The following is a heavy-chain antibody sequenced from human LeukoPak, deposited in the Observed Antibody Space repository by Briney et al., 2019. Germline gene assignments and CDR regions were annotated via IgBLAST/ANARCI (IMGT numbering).Heavy chain of an antibody. D-gene: IGHD2-2*01. CDR1: GFTFNYYA. V-gene: IGHV3-23*01. CDR3: ARHASFIPH. Sequence: GGSLRLSCAASGFTFNYYAMSWVRQAPGKGLEWDSGISDNEGKTYYTDSVEGRFTISRNNTKNTVYLQINNLRADDTAVYFGARHASFIPHWGQGTLVTVSS. J-gene: IGHJ4*02. CDR2: ISDNEGKT.